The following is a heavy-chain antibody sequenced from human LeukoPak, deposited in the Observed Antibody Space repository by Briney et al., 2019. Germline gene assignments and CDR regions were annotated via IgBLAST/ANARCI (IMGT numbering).Heavy chain of an antibody. CDR3: ARDSKGITGTTPNLDY. D-gene: IGHD1-7*01. J-gene: IGHJ4*02. CDR1: GYTFTGYY. V-gene: IGHV1-2*02. CDR2: INPNSGGT. Sequence: ASVKVSCKASGYTFTGYYMHWVRQAPGQGLEWMGWINPNSGGTNYAQKLQGRVTMTRDTSISTAYMELSRLRSDDTAVYYCARDSKGITGTTPNLDYWGQGTLVTVSS.